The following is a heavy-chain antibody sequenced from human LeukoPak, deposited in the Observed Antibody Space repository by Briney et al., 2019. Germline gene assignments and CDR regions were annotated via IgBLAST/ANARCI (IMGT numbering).Heavy chain of an antibody. D-gene: IGHD2-2*01. Sequence: ASVNVPCKASGYTFTSYYMHWVRQAPGQGLEWMGIINPSGGSTSYAQKFQGRVTMTRDTSTSTVYMELSSLRSEDTAVYYCARRVVPANWFDPWGQGTLVTVSS. CDR3: ARRVVPANWFDP. J-gene: IGHJ5*02. CDR1: GYTFTSYY. V-gene: IGHV1-46*01. CDR2: INPSGGST.